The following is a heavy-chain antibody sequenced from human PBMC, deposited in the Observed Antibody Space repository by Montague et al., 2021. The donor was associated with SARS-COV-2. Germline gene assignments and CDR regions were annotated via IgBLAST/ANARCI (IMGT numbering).Heavy chain of an antibody. D-gene: IGHD3-22*01. CDR1: GSSISSYY. V-gene: IGHV4-59*01. CDR2: IYYSGST. CDR3: ARVGVITTWFYFDY. Sequence: SETLSLTCTVSGSSISSYYWSWIRQPPGKGLEWIGYIYYSGSTNYNPSLKSRVTISVDTSKNQFSLKLSSVTAADTAVYYCARVGVITTWFYFDYWGQGTLVTVSS. J-gene: IGHJ4*02.